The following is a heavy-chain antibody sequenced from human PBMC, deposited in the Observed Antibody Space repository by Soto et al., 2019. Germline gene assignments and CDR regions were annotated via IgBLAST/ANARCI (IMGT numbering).Heavy chain of an antibody. CDR3: ATEYQLPLDGGQFDI. V-gene: IGHV4-30-4*01. Sequence: QVQLQESGPGLVKPSQTLSLTCTVSGGSISSGDYYWSWIRQPPGKGLEWIGYIYYSGSTYYNPSLKSRVTISGDTSNIQYSLKLSSVTAADTAVYYCATEYQLPLDGGQFDIWGQGTMVTVSS. J-gene: IGHJ3*02. CDR1: GGSISSGDYY. CDR2: IYYSGST. D-gene: IGHD2-2*01.